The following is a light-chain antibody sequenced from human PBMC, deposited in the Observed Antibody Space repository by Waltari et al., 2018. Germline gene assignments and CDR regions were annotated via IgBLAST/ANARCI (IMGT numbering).Light chain of an antibody. CDR2: EAS. CDR3: QQYNNYPWT. V-gene: IGKV1-5*03. CDR1: RNVKSW. Sequence: DIQMTQSPSTLSASIGDRVTIICRASRNVKSWLAWYQQKTGKAPKLLIYEASGLQSGVPSRFSGSGSGTEFTLTISGLQPDDFASYYCQQYNNYPWTFGQGTKVEIK. J-gene: IGKJ1*01.